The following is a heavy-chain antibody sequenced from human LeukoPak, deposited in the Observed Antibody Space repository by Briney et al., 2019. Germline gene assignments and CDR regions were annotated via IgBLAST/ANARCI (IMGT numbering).Heavy chain of an antibody. J-gene: IGHJ4*02. D-gene: IGHD1-26*01. CDR1: GFTFSGSA. CDR3: TRGGVGATMNY. Sequence: PGGSLRLSCAASGFTFSGSAMHWVRQASGKGLEWVGRIRSKANGYATAYAASVKGRFTISRDDSKNTAYLQMNSLKTEDTAVYYCTRGGVGATMNYWGQGTLVTVSS. CDR2: IRSKANGYAT. V-gene: IGHV3-73*01.